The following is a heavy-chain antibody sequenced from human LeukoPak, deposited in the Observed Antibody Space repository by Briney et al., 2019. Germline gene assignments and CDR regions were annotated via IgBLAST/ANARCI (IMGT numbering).Heavy chain of an antibody. D-gene: IGHD2-15*01. J-gene: IGHJ4*02. CDR2: IESSGTT. CDR3: ARHGGAYSFDF. V-gene: IGHV4-59*08. CDR1: GGSISSYF. Sequence: SETLSLTCSVSGGSISSYFWSWIRQSPGEGLEWIGYIESSGTTYYNPSLKSRVTISVDTSKNQFSLKVNSVTAADTAVYYCARHGGAYSFDFWGQGTLVTVSS.